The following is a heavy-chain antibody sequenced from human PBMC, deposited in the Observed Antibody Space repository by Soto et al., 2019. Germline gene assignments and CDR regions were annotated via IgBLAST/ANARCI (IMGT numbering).Heavy chain of an antibody. CDR2: IWYDGRDK. CDR3: VSGYGYFDT. D-gene: IGHD3-22*01. J-gene: IGHJ4*02. CDR1: GITFSNYG. V-gene: IGHV3-33*01. Sequence: QVQLVESGGGVVQPGRSLRLSCAASGITFSNYGTPWVRQAPGKGLEWVAVIWYDGRDKYYADSVKGRFTISRDNSKNTLYLQMTSLTADDTAVYYCVSGYGYFDTWGQGTLVTVSS.